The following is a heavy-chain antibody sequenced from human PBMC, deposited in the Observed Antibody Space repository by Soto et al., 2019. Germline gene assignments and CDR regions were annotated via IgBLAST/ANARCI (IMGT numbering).Heavy chain of an antibody. Sequence: SETLSLTCAVSGYSISSGYYWGWIRQPPGQGLEWIGTIYHSGSTYYNPSLKSRVTISVDTSKNQFSLKLSSVTAADTAVYYCARADTDYTSGTLDYWGQGTLVTVS. J-gene: IGHJ4*02. V-gene: IGHV4-38-2*01. CDR2: IYHSGST. CDR3: ARADTDYTSGTLDY. D-gene: IGHD3-10*01. CDR1: GYSISSGYY.